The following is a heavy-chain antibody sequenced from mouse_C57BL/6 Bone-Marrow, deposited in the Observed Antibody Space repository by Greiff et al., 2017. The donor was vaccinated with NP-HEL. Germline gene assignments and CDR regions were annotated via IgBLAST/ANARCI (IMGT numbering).Heavy chain of an antibody. V-gene: IGHV1-53*01. CDR1: GYTFTSYW. J-gene: IGHJ4*01. CDR3: VYYDYDMDAMDY. Sequence: QVQLQQPGTELVKPGASVKLSCKASGYTFTSYWMHWVKQRPGQGLEWIGNINPSNGGTNYNEKFKSKATLTVDKSSSPAYMQLSSLTSEDSAVYYCVYYDYDMDAMDYWGQGTSVTVSS. CDR2: INPSNGGT. D-gene: IGHD2-4*01.